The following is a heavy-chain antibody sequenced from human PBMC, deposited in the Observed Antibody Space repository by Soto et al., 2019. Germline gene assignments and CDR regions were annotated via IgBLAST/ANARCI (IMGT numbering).Heavy chain of an antibody. CDR3: QAAGHDFDY. D-gene: IGHD6-13*01. CDR1: GGSFSCYY. CDR2: INHSGST. J-gene: IGHJ4*02. V-gene: IGHV4-34*01. Sequence: PSETLSRTCAVYGGSFSCYYWSWIRQPPGKGLEWIGEINHSGSTNYNPSLKSRVTISVDTSKNQFSLKLSSVTAADTAVYYCQAAGHDFDYWGQGTLVTFSS.